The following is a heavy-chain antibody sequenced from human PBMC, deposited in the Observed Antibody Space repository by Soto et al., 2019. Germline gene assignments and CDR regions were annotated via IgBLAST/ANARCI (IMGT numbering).Heavy chain of an antibody. D-gene: IGHD1-26*01. CDR2: ITGGGDST. J-gene: IGHJ4*02. Sequence: GGSLLLSCASSGFIFSRYAMTWVRQAPGKGLELVSSITGGGDSTYYADSVRGRFTISRDVSAKTLYLQMNSLRAEDTALYYCAKNSDISGPYFFDYWGQGSMVTVSS. CDR3: AKNSDISGPYFFDY. V-gene: IGHV3-23*01. CDR1: GFIFSRYA.